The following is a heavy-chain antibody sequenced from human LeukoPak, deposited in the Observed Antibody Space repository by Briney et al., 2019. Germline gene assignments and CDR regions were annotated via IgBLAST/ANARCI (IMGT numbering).Heavy chain of an antibody. V-gene: IGHV1-2*02. Sequence: ASVKVSCKASGYTFTSYYMHWVRQAPGQGLEWMGWINPNSGGTNYAQKFQGRVTMTRDTSISTAYMELSRLRSDDTAVYYCARERGAAAGKWNWFDPWGQGTLVTVSS. J-gene: IGHJ5*02. CDR1: GYTFTSYY. D-gene: IGHD6-13*01. CDR2: INPNSGGT. CDR3: ARERGAAAGKWNWFDP.